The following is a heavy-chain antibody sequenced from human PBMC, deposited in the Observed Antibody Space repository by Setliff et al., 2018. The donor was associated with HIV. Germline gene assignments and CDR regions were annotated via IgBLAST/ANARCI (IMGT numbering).Heavy chain of an antibody. V-gene: IGHV3-48*04. Sequence: GGSLRLSCAASGFTFSSYSMNWVRQAPGKGLEWVSYISSSSSTIYYADSVKGRFTISRDNAKNSLYLQMNSLRAEDTAVYYCARDYYDSSGYYYYGYWGQGTLVTVS. CDR3: ARDYYDSSGYYYYGY. CDR1: GFTFSSYS. CDR2: ISSSSSTI. J-gene: IGHJ4*02. D-gene: IGHD3-22*01.